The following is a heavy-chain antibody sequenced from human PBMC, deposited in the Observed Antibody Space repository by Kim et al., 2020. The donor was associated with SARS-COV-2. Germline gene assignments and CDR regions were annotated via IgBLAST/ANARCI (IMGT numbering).Heavy chain of an antibody. D-gene: IGHD3-3*01. J-gene: IGHJ6*02. CDR3: AKDLLEWFFANYYYGMDV. CDR1: GFTFSSYG. Sequence: GGSLRLSCAASGFTFSSYGMHWVRQAPGKGLEWVAVISYDGSNKYYADSVKGRFTISRDNSKNTLYLQMNSLRAEDTAVYYCAKDLLEWFFANYYYGMDVWGQGTTVTVSS. CDR2: ISYDGSNK. V-gene: IGHV3-30*18.